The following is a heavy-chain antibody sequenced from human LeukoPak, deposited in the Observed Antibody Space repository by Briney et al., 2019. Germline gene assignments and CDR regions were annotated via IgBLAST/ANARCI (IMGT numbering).Heavy chain of an antibody. D-gene: IGHD3-9*01. CDR2: ISGSGGST. V-gene: IGHV3-23*01. J-gene: IGHJ4*02. CDR3: AKGHFGWFLSNY. CDR1: GFTFSSYA. Sequence: GGSLRLSCAASGFTFSSYAVSWVRQAPGKGREWVSAISGSGGSTYYADAVKRRFTISRDNSKNTLYLQMNSLTAEDTAVYYCAKGHFGWFLSNYWGQGTLVTVSS.